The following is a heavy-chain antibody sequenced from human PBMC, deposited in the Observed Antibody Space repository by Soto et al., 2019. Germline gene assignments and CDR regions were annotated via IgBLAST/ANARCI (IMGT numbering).Heavy chain of an antibody. V-gene: IGHV1-46*01. D-gene: IGHD3-3*01. CDR2: IDPNDDYT. CDR3: ASVGVKRAKDFSSGYSNWFDT. J-gene: IGHJ5*02. Sequence: GASVKVSCKASGYTFINYYVHWVRQAPGQGLEWVGIIDPNDDYTFYAEKFQGRVTMTRDASTSTLFMEVTRLTSADTAIYFCASVGVKRAKDFSSGYSNWFDTWGQGTLVTVSS. CDR1: GYTFINYY.